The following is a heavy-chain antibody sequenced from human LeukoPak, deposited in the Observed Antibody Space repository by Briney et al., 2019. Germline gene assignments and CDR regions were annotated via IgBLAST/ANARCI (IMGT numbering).Heavy chain of an antibody. CDR1: GFTFDDYA. Sequence: PGGSLRLSCAASGFTFDDYAMHWVRQAPGKGLEWVSGISWNSGSIGYADSVKGRFTISRDNAKNSLYLQMNSLRAEDTALYYCAKDIHSSGYYYYFDYWGQGTLVTVSS. D-gene: IGHD3-22*01. CDR2: ISWNSGSI. CDR3: AKDIHSSGYYYYFDY. J-gene: IGHJ4*02. V-gene: IGHV3-9*01.